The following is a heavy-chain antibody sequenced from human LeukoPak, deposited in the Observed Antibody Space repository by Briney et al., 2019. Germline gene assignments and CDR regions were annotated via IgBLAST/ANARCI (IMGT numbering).Heavy chain of an antibody. CDR3: ARLSTYYYDSSGLDAFDI. CDR1: GGSISSSSYY. Sequence: PSETLSLTCTVSGGSISSSSYYWGWIRQPPGKGLEWIGSIYYSGSTNYNPSLKSRVTISVDTSKNQFSLKLSSVTAADTAVYYCARLSTYYYDSSGLDAFDIWGQGTMVTVSS. CDR2: IYYSGST. V-gene: IGHV4-39*07. J-gene: IGHJ3*02. D-gene: IGHD3-22*01.